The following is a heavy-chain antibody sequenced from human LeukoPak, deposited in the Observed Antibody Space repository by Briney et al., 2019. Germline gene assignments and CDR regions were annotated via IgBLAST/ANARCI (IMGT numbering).Heavy chain of an antibody. V-gene: IGHV3-23*01. Sequence: GGSLRLSCAASGFTVSSNYMNWVRQSPGKGLEWVSGISGSGLSTFYADSVKGRFTISRDNSKNTLFLHMNSLRAEDTAVYYCAKDGDYGDYWHYNYMDVWGKGTTVTISS. CDR1: GFTVSSNY. CDR3: AKDGDYGDYWHYNYMDV. CDR2: ISGSGLST. J-gene: IGHJ6*03. D-gene: IGHD4-17*01.